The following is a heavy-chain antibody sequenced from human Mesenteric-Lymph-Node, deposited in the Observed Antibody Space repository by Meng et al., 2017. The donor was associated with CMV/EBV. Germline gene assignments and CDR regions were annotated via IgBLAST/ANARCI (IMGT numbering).Heavy chain of an antibody. Sequence: GESLKISCAASGFTFRSYGMHWVRQAPGKGLEWVAFIRNDESNQYYADSVKGRFTISRDISKNTLYLQMNSLRVEGTAVYYCAKDHPVFDCWGQGTLVTVSS. J-gene: IGHJ4*02. CDR3: AKDHPVFDC. CDR1: GFTFRSYG. CDR2: IRNDESNQ. V-gene: IGHV3-30*02.